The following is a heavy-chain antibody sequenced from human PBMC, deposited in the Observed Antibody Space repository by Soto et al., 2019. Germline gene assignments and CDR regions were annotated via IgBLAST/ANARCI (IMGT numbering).Heavy chain of an antibody. Sequence: SETLSLTCTVSGGSISSGGYYWSWIRQHPGKGLEWIGYIYYSGSTYYNPSLKSRVTISVDTSKNQFSLKLSSVTAADTAVYYCTRDGSGSYGDHDAFDIWGQGTMVTVSS. CDR3: TRDGSGSYGDHDAFDI. D-gene: IGHD3-10*01. CDR1: GGSISSGGYY. V-gene: IGHV4-31*03. CDR2: IYYSGST. J-gene: IGHJ3*02.